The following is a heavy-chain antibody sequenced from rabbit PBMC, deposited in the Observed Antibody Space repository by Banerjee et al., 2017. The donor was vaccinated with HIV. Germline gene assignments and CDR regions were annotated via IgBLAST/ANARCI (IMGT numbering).Heavy chain of an antibody. V-gene: IGHV1S40*01. CDR1: GFTLSSFW. Sequence: QSLEESGGDLVKPGASLTLTCTASGFTLSSFWMCWVRQAPGKGLEWIACIYDSNSANTWYANWAKGRFTISKTSSTTVTLQMTSLTAADTATYFCARGHWNDGIMGNLWGQGTLVTVS. CDR3: ARGHWNDGIMGNL. J-gene: IGHJ4*01. CDR2: IYDSNSANT. D-gene: IGHD3-1*01.